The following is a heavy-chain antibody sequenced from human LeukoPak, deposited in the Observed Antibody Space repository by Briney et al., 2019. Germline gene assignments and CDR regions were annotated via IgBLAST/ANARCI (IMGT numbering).Heavy chain of an antibody. V-gene: IGHV1-69*04. CDR1: GYTFTSYY. Sequence: SVKVSCKASGYTFTSYYMHWVRQAPGQGLEWMGRIIPIFGIANSAQKFQGRVTITADKSTNTAYMELSSLRSEDTAVYYCARDLEMATTLYWYFDLWGRGTLVTVSS. CDR2: IIPIFGIA. J-gene: IGHJ2*01. CDR3: ARDLEMATTLYWYFDL. D-gene: IGHD5-24*01.